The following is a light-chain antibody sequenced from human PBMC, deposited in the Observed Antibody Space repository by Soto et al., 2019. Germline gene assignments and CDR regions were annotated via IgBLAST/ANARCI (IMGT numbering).Light chain of an antibody. J-gene: IGKJ3*01. CDR3: QQSYSTPPLFT. V-gene: IGKV1-39*01. CDR1: QSSSSN. CDR2: AAS. Sequence: DIQMTQSPSSLSASVGDRVTITCRASQSSSSNLNWYHQKPGKAPKLLIYAASSLQSGVPSRFSGSGSGTDFTLTISSLQPEEFATYYCQQSYSTPPLFTFGPGTKVDIK.